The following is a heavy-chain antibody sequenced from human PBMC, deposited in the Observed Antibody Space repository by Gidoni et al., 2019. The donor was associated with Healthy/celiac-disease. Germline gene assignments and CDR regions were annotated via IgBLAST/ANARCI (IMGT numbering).Heavy chain of an antibody. D-gene: IGHD3-10*01. CDR2: IYYSGSN. V-gene: IGHV4-31*03. Sequence: QLPLQESGPVLVKPSQTLSLTCPVSGGSISSGGYYWSWIRQHPGKGLEWIGYIYYSGSNYYKPSLKSRVTISVDTSKNQCSLKLSSGTAADTAVYYCARDDGEGWFDPWGQGTLVTVSS. CDR1: GGSISSGGYY. J-gene: IGHJ5*02. CDR3: ARDDGEGWFDP.